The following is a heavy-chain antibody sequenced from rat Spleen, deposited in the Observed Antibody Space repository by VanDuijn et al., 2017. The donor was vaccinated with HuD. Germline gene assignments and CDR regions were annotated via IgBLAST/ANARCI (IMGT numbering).Heavy chain of an antibody. V-gene: IGHV7-7*01. CDR1: GFTFTDFY. D-gene: IGHD4-3*01. CDR3: TTQGIIRIPLFDY. J-gene: IGHJ2*01. CDR2: SRNKANGYTI. Sequence: EVKLLESGGGLVQPGGSMRLSCAASGFTFTDFYLNWIRQPAGKAPEWLGFSRNKANGYTIEYNPSVKGRFTISRDNAKSTLSLQMDSLKSEDTATYYCTTQGIIRIPLFDYWGQGVMVTVSS.